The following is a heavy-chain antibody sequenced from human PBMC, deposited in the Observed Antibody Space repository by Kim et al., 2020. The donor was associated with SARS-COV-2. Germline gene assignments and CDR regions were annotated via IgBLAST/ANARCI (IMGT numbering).Heavy chain of an antibody. CDR3: ATNGAVAAHFDY. CDR1: GFTFSSYG. CDR2: ISYDGSNK. Sequence: GGSLRLSCAASGFTFSSYGMHWVRQAPGKGLEWVAVISYDGSNKYYADSVKGRFTISRDNSKNTLYLQMNSLRAEDTAVYYCATNGAVAAHFDYWGQGTLVTVSS. V-gene: IGHV3-30*03. D-gene: IGHD6-19*01. J-gene: IGHJ4*02.